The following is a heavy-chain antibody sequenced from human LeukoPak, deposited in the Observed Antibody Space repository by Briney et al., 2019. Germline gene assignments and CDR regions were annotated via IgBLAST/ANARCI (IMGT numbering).Heavy chain of an antibody. Sequence: SVKVSCKASGGTFSSYAISWVRQAPGQGLEWMGRIIPILGIANYAQKFQGRVTITADKSTSTAYMELSSLRSEDTAVYYCARDEVVPAAIPPHIYYYGMDVWGQGTTVTVSS. J-gene: IGHJ6*02. CDR2: IIPILGIA. D-gene: IGHD2-2*02. CDR3: ARDEVVPAAIPPHIYYYGMDV. CDR1: GGTFSSYA. V-gene: IGHV1-69*04.